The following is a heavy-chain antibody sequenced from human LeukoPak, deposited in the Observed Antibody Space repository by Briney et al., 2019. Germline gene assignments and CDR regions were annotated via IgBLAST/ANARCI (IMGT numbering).Heavy chain of an antibody. J-gene: IGHJ6*03. CDR2: IYYSGST. CDR1: GGSISSGDYY. Sequence: SETLSLTCTVSGGSISSGDYYWGWIRQPPGKGLEWIGSIYYSGSTYYNPSLKSRVTISVDTSKKQFSLKLSSVTAADTAVYYCARLPRIAAAGTVPYYYYYMDVWGKGTTVTVSS. V-gene: IGHV4-39*01. D-gene: IGHD6-13*01. CDR3: ARLPRIAAAGTVPYYYYYMDV.